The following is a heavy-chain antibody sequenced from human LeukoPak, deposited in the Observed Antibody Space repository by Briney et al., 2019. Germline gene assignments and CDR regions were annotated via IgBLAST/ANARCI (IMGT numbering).Heavy chain of an antibody. Sequence: GGSLRLSCAASGFTFSSYWMHWVRQAPGKGLVWVSRINTDGSSTNNADSVKGRFTISRDNAKNTLYLQMNSLRAEDTAIYYCARDLGVVPPEDYDYFDYWGQGTLVTVSS. D-gene: IGHD2-2*01. V-gene: IGHV3-74*01. J-gene: IGHJ4*02. CDR3: ARDLGVVPPEDYDYFDY. CDR2: INTDGSST. CDR1: GFTFSSYW.